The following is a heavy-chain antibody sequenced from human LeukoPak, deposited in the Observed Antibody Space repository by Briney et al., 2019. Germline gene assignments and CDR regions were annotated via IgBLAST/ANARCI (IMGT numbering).Heavy chain of an antibody. D-gene: IGHD3-22*01. V-gene: IGHV4-59*08. CDR3: ARRASSAQGLWYFDL. J-gene: IGHJ2*01. Sequence: SETLSLTCTVSGGSISSYYWSWIRQPPGKGLEGIGYIYYSGSTNYNPSLKSRVTISVDTSKNQFSLKLSSVTAADTAVYYCARRASSAQGLWYFDLWGRGTLVTVSS. CDR1: GGSISSYY. CDR2: IYYSGST.